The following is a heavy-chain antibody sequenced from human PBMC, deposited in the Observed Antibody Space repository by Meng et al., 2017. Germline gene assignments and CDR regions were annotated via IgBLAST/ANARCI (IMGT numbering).Heavy chain of an antibody. CDR1: GYSFTSYW. CDR2: IYPGDSDT. CDR3: ARQWGYPIYGMAV. D-gene: IGHD5-12*01. V-gene: IGHV5-51*01. Sequence: GESLKISCKGSGYSFTSYWIGWVRQMPGKGLEWMGIIYPGDSDTRYSPSLQGQVTISADKSISTAYLQWSSLKASDTAMYYCARQWGYPIYGMAVWGQGTTVTVSS. J-gene: IGHJ6*02.